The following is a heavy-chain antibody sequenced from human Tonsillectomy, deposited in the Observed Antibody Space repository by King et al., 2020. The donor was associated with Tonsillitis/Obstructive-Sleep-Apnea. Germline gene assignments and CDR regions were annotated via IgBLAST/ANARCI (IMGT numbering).Heavy chain of an antibody. J-gene: IGHJ4*02. CDR2: IYYSGST. CDR1: GGSLSSSSYY. V-gene: IGHV4-39*01. CDR3: ARHLPSSWYSFDY. D-gene: IGHD6-13*01. Sequence: MQLQESGPGLVKPSETLSLTCTVSGGSLSSSSYYLGWIRQPPGKGLEWIGSIYYSGSTYYNPSLKSRVTISVDTSKNQFSLKLSSVTAADTAVYYCARHLPSSWYSFDYWGQGTLVTVSS.